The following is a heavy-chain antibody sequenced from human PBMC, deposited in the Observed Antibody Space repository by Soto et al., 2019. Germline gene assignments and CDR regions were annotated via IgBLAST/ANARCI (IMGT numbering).Heavy chain of an antibody. CDR2: IWYDGSNK. Sequence: PGGSLRLSCAASGFTFSSYGMHWFRQAPGKGLEWVAVIWYDGSNKYYADSVKGRFTISRDNSKNTLYLQMNSLRAEDTAVYYCARVDIRYFARLIGDYWGQGTLVTVSS. J-gene: IGHJ4*02. CDR3: ARVDIRYFARLIGDY. CDR1: GFTFSSYG. V-gene: IGHV3-33*01. D-gene: IGHD3-9*01.